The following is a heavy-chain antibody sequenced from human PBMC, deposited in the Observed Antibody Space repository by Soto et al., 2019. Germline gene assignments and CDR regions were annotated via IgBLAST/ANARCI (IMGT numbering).Heavy chain of an antibody. CDR1: GFTFSSFA. CDR3: AKDGHYDFWTGYYVV. D-gene: IGHD3-3*01. J-gene: IGHJ6*04. CDR2: ISGSGAGT. V-gene: IGHV3-23*01. Sequence: EVQLLESGGGLVQPGGSLRLSCAASGFTFSSFAMSWVRQAPGKGLEWVSAISGSGAGTYSADSVKGRFTISRDNSKNTLYLQLNSLSAEDTAVYYCAKDGHYDFWTGYYVVWGKGTTVTVSS.